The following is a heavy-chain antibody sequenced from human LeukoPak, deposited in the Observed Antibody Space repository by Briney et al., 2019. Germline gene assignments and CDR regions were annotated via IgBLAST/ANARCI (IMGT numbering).Heavy chain of an antibody. V-gene: IGHV3-33*01. J-gene: IGHJ4*02. CDR2: IWADGSNK. CDR3: ARDPAMSRDY. CDR1: GFTFNNYG. D-gene: IGHD2-2*01. Sequence: GGSLRLSCVASGFTFNNYGMHWVRQAPGKGLEWVALIWADGSNKYYADSVKGRFTISRDNAKNSLYLQMNSLRAEDTAVYYCARDPAMSRDYWGQGTLVTVSS.